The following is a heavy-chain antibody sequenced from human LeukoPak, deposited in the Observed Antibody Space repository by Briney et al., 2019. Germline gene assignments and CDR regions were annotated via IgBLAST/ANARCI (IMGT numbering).Heavy chain of an antibody. CDR3: AGGLAGFWSGYYTTKGY. J-gene: IGHJ4*02. CDR2: INHSGST. V-gene: IGHV4-34*01. CDR1: GGSFSGYY. Sequence: SETLSLTCAVYGGSFSGYYWSWIRQPPGKGLEWIGEINHSGSTNYNPSLKSRVTISVDTSKNQFSLKLSSVTAADTAVYYCAGGLAGFWSGYYTTKGYWGQGTLVTVSS. D-gene: IGHD3-3*01.